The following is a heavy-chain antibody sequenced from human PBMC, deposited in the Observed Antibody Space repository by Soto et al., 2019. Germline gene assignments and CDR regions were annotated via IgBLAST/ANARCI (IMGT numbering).Heavy chain of an antibody. V-gene: IGHV4-4*02. Sequence: QVQLQESGPGLVESSGTLSLTCEVSSGSISSCNWWSWVRQPPGKGLEWLGEIYYNGATNYNPSLKSRVTLTIDKSKDQFSLNLRSATAADTAVYYCARVFSSGSGWMYYFDFWGQGILVSVSS. CDR3: ARVFSSGSGWMYYFDF. CDR1: SGSISSCNW. D-gene: IGHD6-25*01. CDR2: IYYNGAT. J-gene: IGHJ4*02.